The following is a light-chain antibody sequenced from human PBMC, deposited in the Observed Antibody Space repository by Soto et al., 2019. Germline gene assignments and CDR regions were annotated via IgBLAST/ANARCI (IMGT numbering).Light chain of an antibody. V-gene: IGKV3-15*01. CDR2: GAS. Sequence: EIVMTQSPATLSVSPGERATLSCRASQSVSSNLAWYQKKPGQAPRLLIYGASTRATGIPARFSGSGSVTEFTRTISSMKSEDFAVYYCQQYNNWPPGVTFVPGTQVEIK. J-gene: IGKJ3*01. CDR1: QSVSSN. CDR3: QQYNNWPPGVT.